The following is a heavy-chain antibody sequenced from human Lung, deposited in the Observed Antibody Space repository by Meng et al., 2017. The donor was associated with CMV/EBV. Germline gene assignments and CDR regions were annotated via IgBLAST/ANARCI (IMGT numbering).Heavy chain of an antibody. V-gene: IGHV4-4*07. Sequence: QGPLQRLGQGLLKPLEALSLTCPVSGDSITSYYWSLFRQPAGKGLEWIGRISASGNTRYNPSLKSRVTISVDTSKNQFSLKLSSVTAADTAVYYCARAFGSSWYPNWFDPWGQGTLVTVSS. CDR2: ISASGNT. D-gene: IGHD6-13*01. J-gene: IGHJ5*02. CDR3: ARAFGSSWYPNWFDP. CDR1: GDSITSYY.